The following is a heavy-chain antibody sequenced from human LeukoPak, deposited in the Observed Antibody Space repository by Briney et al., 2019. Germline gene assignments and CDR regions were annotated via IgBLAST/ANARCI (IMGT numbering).Heavy chain of an antibody. CDR1: GYTFTSYD. J-gene: IGHJ6*03. CDR3: AREGMWFGELLVGSPNYMDV. Sequence: GASVKVSCKASGYTFTSYDINWVRQATGQGLEWMGWMNPNSGNTGYAQKFQGRVTMTRNTSISTAYMELSSLRSEDTAVYYCAREGMWFGELLVGSPNYMDVWGKGTTVTISS. V-gene: IGHV1-8*01. D-gene: IGHD3-10*01. CDR2: MNPNSGNT.